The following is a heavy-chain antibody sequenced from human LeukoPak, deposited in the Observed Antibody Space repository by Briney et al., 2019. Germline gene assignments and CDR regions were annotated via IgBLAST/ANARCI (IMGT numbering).Heavy chain of an antibody. D-gene: IGHD3-3*01. V-gene: IGHV1-69*02. CDR2: IIPILGIA. J-gene: IGHJ5*02. CDR1: GGTFSSYT. CDR3: ATSIFGVSVWFDP. Sequence: SVKVSCKASGGTFSSYTISWVRQAPGQGLEWMGRIIPILGIANYAQKFQGRVTITADKSTSTAYMELSSLRSEDTAVYYCATSIFGVSVWFDPWGQGTLVTVAS.